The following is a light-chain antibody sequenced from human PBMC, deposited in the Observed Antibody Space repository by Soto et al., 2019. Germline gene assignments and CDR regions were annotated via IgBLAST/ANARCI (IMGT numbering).Light chain of an antibody. CDR2: EVS. V-gene: IGLV2-8*01. Sequence: QSVLPQPPSASGSPGQSVTISCTGTSSDVGGYNYVSWYQQHPGKAPKLMIYEVSKRPSGVPDRSSGSKSGNTASLTVSGLQAEDEADYYCSSYAGSKYVFGTGTKVTVL. J-gene: IGLJ1*01. CDR1: SSDVGGYNY. CDR3: SSYAGSKYV.